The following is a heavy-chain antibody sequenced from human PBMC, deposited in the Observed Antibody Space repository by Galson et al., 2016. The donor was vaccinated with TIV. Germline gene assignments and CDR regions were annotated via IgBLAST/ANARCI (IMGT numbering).Heavy chain of an antibody. J-gene: IGHJ5*02. CDR1: GYSFTTYA. CDR2: VNAGNGNT. V-gene: IGHV1-3*01. Sequence: SVKVSCKASGYSFTTYAMHWVRQAPGQRLEWMGWVNAGNGNTKYSQKFQGRVTITRDTFASTAYMELNSLTSADTAVYYCARPPYCGGDCYKYDRWGQGTLVTVPS. D-gene: IGHD2-21*01. CDR3: ARPPYCGGDCYKYDR.